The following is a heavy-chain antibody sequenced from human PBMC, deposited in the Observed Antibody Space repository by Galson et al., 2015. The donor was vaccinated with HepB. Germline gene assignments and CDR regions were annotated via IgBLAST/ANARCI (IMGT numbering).Heavy chain of an antibody. V-gene: IGHV3-23*01. Sequence: SLRLSCAASGFTFSSYAMSWVRQAPGKGLEWVSAISGSGGSTYYADSVKGRFTISRDNSKNTLYLQMNSLRAEDTAVYYCAKAGIAAAGPHYYYYGMDVWGQGTTVTVSS. D-gene: IGHD6-13*01. CDR1: GFTFSSYA. CDR3: AKAGIAAAGPHYYYYGMDV. J-gene: IGHJ6*02. CDR2: ISGSGGST.